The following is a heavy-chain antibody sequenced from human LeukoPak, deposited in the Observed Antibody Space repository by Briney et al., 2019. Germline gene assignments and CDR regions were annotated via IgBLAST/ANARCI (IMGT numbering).Heavy chain of an antibody. V-gene: IGHV4-59*01. CDR2: IYYSGST. J-gene: IGHJ4*02. CDR1: GGSISSYY. Sequence: SETLSLTCTVSGGSISSYYWSWIRQPPGKGLEWIGYIYYSGSTNYNPSLKSRVTISVDTSKNQFSLKLSSVTAADTAVYYCARVFTYYYDSSGYSEPVYFDYWGQGTLVTVSS. D-gene: IGHD3-22*01. CDR3: ARVFTYYYDSSGYSEPVYFDY.